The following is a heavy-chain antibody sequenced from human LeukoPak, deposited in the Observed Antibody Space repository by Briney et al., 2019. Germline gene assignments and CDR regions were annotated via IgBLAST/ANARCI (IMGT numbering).Heavy chain of an antibody. J-gene: IGHJ3*02. D-gene: IGHD3-22*01. V-gene: IGHV1-69*01. Sequence: FQGRVTITADESTSTAYMELSSLRSEDTAVYYCASSGYSHDAFDIWGQGTMVTVSS. CDR3: ASSGYSHDAFDI.